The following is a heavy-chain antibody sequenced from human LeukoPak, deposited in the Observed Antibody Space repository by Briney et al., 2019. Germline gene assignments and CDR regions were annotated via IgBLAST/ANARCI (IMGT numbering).Heavy chain of an antibody. CDR3: ARDPFGVDYH. D-gene: IGHD3-16*01. CDR2: ISYDGSNK. J-gene: IGHJ5*02. V-gene: IGHV3-30-3*01. Sequence: GRSLRLSCAAPGFTFSSYAMHWVRQAPGKGLEWVAVISYDGSNKYYADSVKGRFTISRDNSKNTLYLQMNSLRAEDTAVYYCARDPFGVDYHWGQGTLVTVSS. CDR1: GFTFSSYA.